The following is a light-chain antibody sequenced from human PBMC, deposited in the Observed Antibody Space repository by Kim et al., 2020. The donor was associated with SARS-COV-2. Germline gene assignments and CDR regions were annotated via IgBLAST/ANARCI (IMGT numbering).Light chain of an antibody. CDR2: VNRDGSH. Sequence: SVQLTCILSSGHSSYAIAWHQQQPGKGPRFFMKVNRDGSHIKGDGIPDRFSGSTSGAERYLTISSLQPEDEADYYCQTWDTGIRVFGGGTQLTVL. CDR3: QTWDTGIRV. J-gene: IGLJ3*02. CDR1: SGHSSYA. V-gene: IGLV4-69*01.